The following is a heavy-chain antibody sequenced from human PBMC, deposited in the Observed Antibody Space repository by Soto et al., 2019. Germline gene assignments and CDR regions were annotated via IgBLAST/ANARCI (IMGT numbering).Heavy chain of an antibody. Sequence: SDTLSLTCAVSGGSISTSYYYSVWLRQSPGKGPEWIGSVLYTGFTSYNPSLETRVSVPVGTSKNHVSLNVSGGFAADTSVYDCATSKKGYNWNYFDHWGQGALVTVS. CDR2: VLYTGFT. D-gene: IGHD1-20*01. CDR3: ATSKKGYNWNYFDH. J-gene: IGHJ4*02. V-gene: IGHV4-39*01. CDR1: GGSISTSYYY.